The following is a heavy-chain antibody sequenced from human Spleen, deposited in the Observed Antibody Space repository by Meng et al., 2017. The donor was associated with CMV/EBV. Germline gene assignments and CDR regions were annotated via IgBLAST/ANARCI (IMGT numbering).Heavy chain of an antibody. CDR1: GDSVSSNTTA. CDR2: TYYRSKWYN. J-gene: IGHJ4*02. CDR3: AKSGVPRRLVGYHLDY. V-gene: IGHV6-1*01. D-gene: IGHD2-15*01. Sequence: SQTLSLTCAISGDSVSSNTTAWNWIRQSPSRGLEWLGRTYYRSKWYNDYAVSVKSRITINPDTSKNQFSLQLNSVTPEDTAIYYCAKSGVPRRLVGYHLDYWGRGTLVTVSS.